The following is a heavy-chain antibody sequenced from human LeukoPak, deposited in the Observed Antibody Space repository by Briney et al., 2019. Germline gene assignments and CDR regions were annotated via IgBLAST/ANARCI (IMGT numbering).Heavy chain of an antibody. J-gene: IGHJ4*02. CDR2: IYYSGST. Sequence: PSETLSLTCTVSGGSISSYYWSWIRQPPGKGLEWIGYIYYSGSTNYNPSLKSRVTISVDTSKIQFSLKLSSVTAADTAVYYCARRTSYSSGWYYFDYWGQGTLVTVSS. D-gene: IGHD6-19*01. V-gene: IGHV4-59*01. CDR3: ARRTSYSSGWYYFDY. CDR1: GGSISSYY.